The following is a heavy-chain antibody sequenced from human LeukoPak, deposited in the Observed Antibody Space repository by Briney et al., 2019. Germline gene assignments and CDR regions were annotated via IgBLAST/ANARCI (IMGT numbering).Heavy chain of an antibody. CDR3: ARHPRAVSSWQTYYYTSIDV. J-gene: IGHJ6*03. D-gene: IGHD6-13*01. V-gene: IGHV4-34*01. Sequence: SETLSLTCAVYGGSFSGYYWRWIPQPPGRGVGWIGENNHSGRTNYNPSLKSRVTISVDPSKNQFCLKLRAVTAADTAVYYCARHPRAVSSWQTYYYTSIDVWGKGTTVTISS. CDR2: NNHSGRT. CDR1: GGSFSGYY.